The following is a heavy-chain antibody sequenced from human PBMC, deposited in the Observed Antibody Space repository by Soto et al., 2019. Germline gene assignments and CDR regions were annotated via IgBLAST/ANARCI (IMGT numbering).Heavy chain of an antibody. V-gene: IGHV4-59*08. J-gene: IGHJ4*02. CDR3: ARATTLFGVVLND. CDR1: GGSISGYY. CDR2: IFHSGST. Sequence: PSETLSLTCTVFGGSISGYYWSWIRQPPGKGLEWIGYIFHSGSTKYNPSLRSRVTMSVDTSKNQLSLKMTSVTAADSAVYYWARATTLFGVVLNDWGQGSLVTVSS. D-gene: IGHD3-3*01.